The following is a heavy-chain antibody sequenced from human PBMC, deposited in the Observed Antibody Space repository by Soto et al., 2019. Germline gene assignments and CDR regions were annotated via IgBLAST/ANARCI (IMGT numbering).Heavy chain of an antibody. Sequence: PGESLKISWQGSGYTFNSFWIGWVRQMPGEGLEWMGLMFPWTSDTRYSPSFQGHVSISVDRSTGTGYLQWNSLKASDTAMYYCVTTRDGTTFFPHWGQGTPVTVS. J-gene: IGHJ4*02. CDR2: MFPWTSDT. D-gene: IGHD1-7*01. CDR1: GYTFNSFW. V-gene: IGHV5-51*01. CDR3: VTTRDGTTFFPH.